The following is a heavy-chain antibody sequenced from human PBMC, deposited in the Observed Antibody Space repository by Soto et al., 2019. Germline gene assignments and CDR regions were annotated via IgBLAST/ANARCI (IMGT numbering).Heavy chain of an antibody. CDR2: IDWDDDK. J-gene: IGHJ4*02. CDR1: GFSLSTSGMC. V-gene: IGHV2-70*01. CDR3: ARINSHSGVAGTFFDY. D-gene: IGHD6-19*01. Sequence: VSGPTLVNPTQTLTLTCTFSGFSLSTSGMCVSWIRQPPGKALEWLALIDWDDDKYYSTSLKTRLTISKDTSKNQVVLTMTNMDPVDTATYYCARINSHSGVAGTFFDYWGQGTLVTVSS.